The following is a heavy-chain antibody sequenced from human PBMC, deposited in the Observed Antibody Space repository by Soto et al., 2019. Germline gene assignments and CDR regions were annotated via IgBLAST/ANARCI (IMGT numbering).Heavy chain of an antibody. CDR1: GFGFSGFA. Sequence: GGSLRLSCAASGFGFSGFAMNWVRQAPGKGLEWVSAIRATADITHYADSVKGRFTISRDNSKNMLYLQMNSLRAEDTAVYYCAKENDIIGANWGIFHYCGQGTLVTVSS. J-gene: IGHJ4*02. D-gene: IGHD1-1*01. CDR3: AKENDIIGANWGIFHY. V-gene: IGHV3-23*01. CDR2: IRATADIT.